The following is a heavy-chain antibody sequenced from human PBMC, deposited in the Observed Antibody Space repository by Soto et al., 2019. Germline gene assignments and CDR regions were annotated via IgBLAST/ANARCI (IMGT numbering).Heavy chain of an antibody. J-gene: IGHJ4*02. D-gene: IGHD6-19*01. CDR1: GFTFSSYG. CDR2: ISYDGSNK. Sequence: SLRLSCAASGFTFSSYGMHWVRQAPGKGLEWVAVISYDGSNKYYADSVKGRFTISRDNSKNTLHLQMNSLRAEDTAVYYCAKTPRQWLVYFDYWGQGALVTVSS. V-gene: IGHV3-30*18. CDR3: AKTPRQWLVYFDY.